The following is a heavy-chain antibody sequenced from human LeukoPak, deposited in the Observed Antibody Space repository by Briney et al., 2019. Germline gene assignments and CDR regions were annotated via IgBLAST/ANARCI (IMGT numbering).Heavy chain of an antibody. D-gene: IGHD1-26*01. J-gene: IGHJ4*02. CDR2: IYYSGST. CDR3: ARVGGSYRNDY. CDR1: GGSISSYY. V-gene: IGHV4-59*01. Sequence: SETLSLTCTVSGGSISSYYWSWIRQPPGKGLEWIGYIYYSGSTNYNPSLKSRVTISVDTSKNQFSLKLSSVTAADTAVYYCARVGGSYRNDYWGQGTLATVSS.